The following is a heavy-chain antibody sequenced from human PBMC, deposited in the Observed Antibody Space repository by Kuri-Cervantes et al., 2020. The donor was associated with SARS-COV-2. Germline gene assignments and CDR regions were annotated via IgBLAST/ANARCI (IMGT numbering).Heavy chain of an antibody. Sequence: SETLSPTCAVYGGSFSGYYWSWIRQPPGKGLEWIGYIYYSGSTNYNPPLKSRVTISVDTSKNQFSLKLSSVTAADTAVYYCASQYYDILTGYYQGLRGWFDPWGQGTLVTVSS. V-gene: IGHV4-34*01. J-gene: IGHJ5*02. D-gene: IGHD3-9*01. CDR3: ASQYYDILTGYYQGLRGWFDP. CDR2: IYYSGST. CDR1: GGSFSGYY.